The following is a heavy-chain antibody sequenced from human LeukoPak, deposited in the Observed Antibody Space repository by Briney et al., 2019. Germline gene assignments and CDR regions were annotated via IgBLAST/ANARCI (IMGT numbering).Heavy chain of an antibody. V-gene: IGHV3-74*01. J-gene: IGHJ3*02. Sequence: PGGSLRLSCAASGFTFSTYWIHWVRQAPGKGLVWVSRINSDGGNTVYADSAKGQFTISRDNVKNTVYLQMNSLRAEDTAVYYCAREAYNNYAYDMWGQGTLVIVSS. CDR3: AREAYNNYAYDM. CDR2: INSDGGNT. CDR1: GFTFSTYW. D-gene: IGHD1-14*01.